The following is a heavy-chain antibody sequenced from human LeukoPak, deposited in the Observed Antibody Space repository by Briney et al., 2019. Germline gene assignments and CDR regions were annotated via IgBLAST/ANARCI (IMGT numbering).Heavy chain of an antibody. J-gene: IGHJ5*01. CDR2: IDPNSAGT. CDR3: ARPGYCSGGSCSDWVDS. Sequence: ASVKVSCKPSGYTFTAYYVHWMRQAPGQGLEWMGWIDPNSAGTNFAQKFQGRVSMTRDTSINTAYLELSRLRSDDTAVYYCARPGYCSGGSCSDWVDSWGQGTLVTVSS. V-gene: IGHV1-2*02. CDR1: GYTFTAYY. D-gene: IGHD2-15*01.